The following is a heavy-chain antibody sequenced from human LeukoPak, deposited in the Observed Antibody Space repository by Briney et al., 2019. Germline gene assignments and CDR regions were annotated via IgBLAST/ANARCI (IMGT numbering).Heavy chain of an antibody. CDR3: ARVSSGWRKNDYYYYYMDV. V-gene: IGHV1-2*02. J-gene: IGHJ6*03. CDR2: INPNSGGT. Sequence: ASVKVSCKASGYTFTGYYMHWVRQAPGQGLEWMGWINPNSGGTNYAQKFQGRVTITRNTSISTAYMGLSSLRSEDTAVYYCARVSSGWRKNDYYYYYMDVWGKGTTVTVSS. D-gene: IGHD6-19*01. CDR1: GYTFTGYY.